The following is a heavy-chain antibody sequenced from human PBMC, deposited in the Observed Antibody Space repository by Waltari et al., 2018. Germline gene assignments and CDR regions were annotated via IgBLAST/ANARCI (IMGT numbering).Heavy chain of an antibody. CDR2: ISNTGNRT. J-gene: IGHJ4*02. D-gene: IGHD1-26*01. CDR3: TRGLVGAPG. CDR1: GFTFFNFE. V-gene: IGHV3-48*03. Sequence: VQLVESGGAVLQPGGSLRLTCEPSGFTFFNFEMNWVRQAPGKVLEWIAYISNTGNRTFYSDCVRGRFTISRDDAKNSVFLQMNDLRVDDSGLYYCTRGLVGAPGWGQGTLVTVSS.